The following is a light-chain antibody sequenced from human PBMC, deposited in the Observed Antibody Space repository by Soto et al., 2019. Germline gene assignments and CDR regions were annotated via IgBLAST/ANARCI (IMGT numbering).Light chain of an antibody. CDR2: DDN. CDR3: GSWDSSLSAGV. J-gene: IGLJ1*01. CDR1: SSNIGGNS. Sequence: QSVLTQPPSVSAAPGQKVTISCSGSSSNIGGNSVSWYQQLPGTAPKLLIYDDNKRPSGIPDRFSGSKSGTSATLGITGFQTGDEADYYCGSWDSSLSAGVFGTGTKV. V-gene: IGLV1-51*01.